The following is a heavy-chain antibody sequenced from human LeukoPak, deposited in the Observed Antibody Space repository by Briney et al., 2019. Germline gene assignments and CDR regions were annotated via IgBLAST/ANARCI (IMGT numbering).Heavy chain of an antibody. Sequence: SVKVSCKASGGTFSSYAISWVRQAPGQRLEWMGGIIPIFGTANYAQKFQGRVTITADESTSTAYMELSSLRSEDTAVYYCARDHTAYYYDSSGLGYWGQGTLVTVSS. J-gene: IGHJ4*02. CDR2: IIPIFGTA. D-gene: IGHD3-22*01. V-gene: IGHV1-69*13. CDR3: ARDHTAYYYDSSGLGY. CDR1: GGTFSSYA.